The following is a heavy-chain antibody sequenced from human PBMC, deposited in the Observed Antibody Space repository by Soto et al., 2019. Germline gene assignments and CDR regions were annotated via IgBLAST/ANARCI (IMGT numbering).Heavy chain of an antibody. Sequence: GGSLRLSCAASGFTFTDYWMSWVRQAPGKGLEWVSLISATGGGTYYADSVKGRFTISRDNSHNTLYLQVHSLTAEDTAVYYCAKDRRAGGNSAFYFDFWGQGAQVTVSS. CDR1: GFTFTDYW. D-gene: IGHD3-16*01. CDR2: ISATGGGT. CDR3: AKDRRAGGNSAFYFDF. V-gene: IGHV3-23*01. J-gene: IGHJ4*02.